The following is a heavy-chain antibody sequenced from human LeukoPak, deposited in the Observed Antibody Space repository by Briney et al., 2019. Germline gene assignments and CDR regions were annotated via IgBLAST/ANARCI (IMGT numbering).Heavy chain of an antibody. CDR2: IQQHGSET. J-gene: IGHJ2*01. V-gene: IGHV3-7*03. CDR3: AKGDYGEGYFDL. CDR1: GFTFSNYW. Sequence: GGSLRLSCEGSGFTFSNYWMSWVRQAPGKGLEWVANIQQHGSETYYGDSVKGRFTISRDNAKNSLYLQMNSLRAEDMALYYCAKGDYGEGYFDLWGRGTLVTVSS. D-gene: IGHD4-17*01.